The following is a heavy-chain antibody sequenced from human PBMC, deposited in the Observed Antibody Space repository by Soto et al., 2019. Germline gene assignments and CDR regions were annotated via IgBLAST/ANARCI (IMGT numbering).Heavy chain of an antibody. J-gene: IGHJ6*03. Sequence: PSETLSLTCAVYGGSFSGYYWSWIRQPPGKGLEWIGEINHSGSTNYNPPIKSRVTITVDTSKNQFSLKLSSVTAADTAVYYFARGLGYCTNGVCHGNYYYYYMDVWGKGTTVS. CDR3: ARGLGYCTNGVCHGNYYYYYMDV. CDR2: INHSGST. D-gene: IGHD2-8*01. CDR1: GGSFSGYY. V-gene: IGHV4-34*01.